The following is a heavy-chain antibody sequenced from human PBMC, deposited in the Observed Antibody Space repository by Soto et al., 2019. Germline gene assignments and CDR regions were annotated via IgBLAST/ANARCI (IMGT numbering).Heavy chain of an antibody. CDR2: IIPIFGTA. Sequence: QVQLVQSGAEVKKPGSSVKVSCKASGGTFSSYAISWVRQAPGQGLEWMGGIIPIFGTANYAQKFQGRVTITADESTSTAYMELSSLRSEDTAVYYCARALAYCGGDCPNPDAFDIRGQGTMVTVSS. D-gene: IGHD2-21*02. CDR3: ARALAYCGGDCPNPDAFDI. CDR1: GGTFSSYA. V-gene: IGHV1-69*12. J-gene: IGHJ3*02.